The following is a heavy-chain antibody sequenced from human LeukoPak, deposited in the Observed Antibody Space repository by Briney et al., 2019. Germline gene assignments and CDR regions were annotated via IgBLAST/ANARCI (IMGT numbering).Heavy chain of an antibody. Sequence: PSETLCLTCTVSGGSISSYYWSWIRQPPGKGLEWIGYIYYSGSTNYNPSLKSRVTISVDTSKNQFSLKLSSVTAADTAVYYCARTLGATLFDYWGQGTLVTVSS. D-gene: IGHD1-26*01. J-gene: IGHJ4*02. CDR1: GGSISSYY. CDR3: ARTLGATLFDY. V-gene: IGHV4-59*01. CDR2: IYYSGST.